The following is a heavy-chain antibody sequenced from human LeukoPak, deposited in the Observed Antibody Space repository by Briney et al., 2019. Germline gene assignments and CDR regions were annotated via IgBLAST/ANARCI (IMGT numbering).Heavy chain of an antibody. J-gene: IGHJ4*02. CDR3: AKREGRVYDSSGLVDY. CDR2: ISGSGGST. V-gene: IGHV3-23*01. D-gene: IGHD3-22*01. Sequence: GSLRLSCAASGFTFSSYAMSWVRQAPGKGLEWVSAISGSGGSTYYADSVKGRFTISRDNSKNTLYLQMNSLRAEDTAVYYCAKREGRVYDSSGLVDYWGQGTLVTVSS. CDR1: GFTFSSYA.